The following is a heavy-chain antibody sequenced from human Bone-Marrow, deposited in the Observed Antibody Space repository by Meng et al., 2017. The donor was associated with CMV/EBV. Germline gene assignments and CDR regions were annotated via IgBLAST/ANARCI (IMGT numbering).Heavy chain of an antibody. CDR2: FYDGGST. CDR1: GDSIGSSNFY. V-gene: IGHV4-39*07. Sequence: TLSLTCTVSGDSIGSSNFYWGWIRQPPGKGMEWIGSFYDGGSTFYNPSLESRVTISVDTSKSQFSLKLKSVTAADTAVYYCARDRAPAGPANWFDPWGQGTLVTVSS. J-gene: IGHJ5*02. CDR3: ARDRAPAGPANWFDP. D-gene: IGHD2-15*01.